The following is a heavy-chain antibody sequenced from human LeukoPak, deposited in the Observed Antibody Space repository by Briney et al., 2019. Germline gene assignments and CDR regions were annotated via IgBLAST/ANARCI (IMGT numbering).Heavy chain of an antibody. D-gene: IGHD5-24*01. CDR1: VGSIRSHY. Sequence: SETLSLTCTGSVGSIRSHYWTWIRQPPGKGLEWIGYIYYRGGTNYNPSLQSRVTISVDTSKNQFSLKVTSVTAADTAVYYCASYDVDMATNNWGQGTLVTVSS. CDR3: ASYDVDMATNN. V-gene: IGHV4-59*11. CDR2: IYYRGGT. J-gene: IGHJ4*02.